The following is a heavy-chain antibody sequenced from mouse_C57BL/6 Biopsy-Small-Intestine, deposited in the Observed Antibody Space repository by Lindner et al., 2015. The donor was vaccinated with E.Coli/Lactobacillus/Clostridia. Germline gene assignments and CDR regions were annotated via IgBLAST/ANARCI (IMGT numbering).Heavy chain of an antibody. CDR1: GFNIKDDY. V-gene: IGHV14-4*01. CDR2: IDPANGNT. J-gene: IGHJ2*01. D-gene: IGHD4-1*01. CDR3: ATANWALYYFDY. Sequence: VQLQESGAELVRPGASVKLSCTASGFNIKDDYMHWVKQRPEQGLEWIGRIDPANGNTKYAPKFQDKATITADTSSNTAYLQLSSLTSEDTAVYYCATANWALYYFDYWGQGTTLTVSS.